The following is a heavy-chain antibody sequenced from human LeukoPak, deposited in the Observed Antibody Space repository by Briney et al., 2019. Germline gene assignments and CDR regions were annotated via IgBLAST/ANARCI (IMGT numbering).Heavy chain of an antibody. V-gene: IGHV1-58*02. CDR3: AAPGYYDSSGYSI. CDR1: GFTFTSSA. CDR2: IVVGSGNT. D-gene: IGHD3-22*01. Sequence: TSVKVSCKASGFTFTSSAMQWVRQARGQRLEWIGWIVVGSGNTNYAQKFQERVTITRDISTSTAYMELSSLRSEDTAVYYCAAPGYYDSSGYSIWGQGTLVTVSS. J-gene: IGHJ4*02.